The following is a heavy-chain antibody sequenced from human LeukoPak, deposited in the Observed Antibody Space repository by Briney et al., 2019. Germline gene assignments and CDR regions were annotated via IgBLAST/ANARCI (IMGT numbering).Heavy chain of an antibody. CDR2: IIPIFGTA. D-gene: IGHD3-10*01. CDR1: GGTFSSYA. V-gene: IGHV1-69*01. CDR3: ARGQLPYYYGSGSYQDAFDI. J-gene: IGHJ3*02. Sequence: SVKVSCKASGGTFSSYAISWVRQAPGQGLEWMGGIIPIFGTANYAQKFQGRVTITADESTSTAYMELSSLRSEDTAVYYCARGQLPYYYGSGSYQDAFDIWGQGTMVTVSS.